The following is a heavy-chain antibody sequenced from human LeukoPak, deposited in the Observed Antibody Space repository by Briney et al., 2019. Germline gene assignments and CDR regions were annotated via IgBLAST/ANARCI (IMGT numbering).Heavy chain of an antibody. J-gene: IGHJ3*02. CDR3: ARGDYYGSGSYAYAFDI. Sequence: PSETLSLTCAVYGGSLSGYYWSWIRQPPGKDLEWVGEINHSGSTNYNPSLKSRVTTSVDTSKNQFSLKLSSVTAADTAVYYCARGDYYGSGSYAYAFDIWGQGTMVTVSS. CDR2: INHSGST. CDR1: GGSLSGYY. V-gene: IGHV4-34*01. D-gene: IGHD3-10*01.